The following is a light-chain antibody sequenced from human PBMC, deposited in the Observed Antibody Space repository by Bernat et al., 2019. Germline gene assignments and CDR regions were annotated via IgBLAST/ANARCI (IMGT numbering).Light chain of an antibody. CDR3: QQLDRFPIT. CDR1: QVSGTY. J-gene: IGKJ5*01. V-gene: IGKV1-9*01. Sequence: DVQLTQSPSFLSASVGDRVDITCRASQVSGTYLAWYQKKPGKAPKLLIYGASTLQTGVPSRFSGSGSGTEFTLTIARLQPEDGATYFCQQLDRFPITFGQGTQLENK. CDR2: GAS.